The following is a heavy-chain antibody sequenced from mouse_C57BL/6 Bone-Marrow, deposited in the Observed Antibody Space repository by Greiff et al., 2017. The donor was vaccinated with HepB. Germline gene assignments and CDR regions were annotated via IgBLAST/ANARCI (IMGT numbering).Heavy chain of an antibody. CDR2: ISNLAYSI. CDR1: GFTFSDYG. Sequence: EVMFVESGGGLVQPGGSLKLSCAASGFTFSDYGMAWVRQAPRKGPEWVAFISNLAYSIYYADTVTGRFTISRENAKNTLYLEMSSLRSEDTAMYYCARLTVRYAMDYWGQGTSVTVSS. V-gene: IGHV5-15*01. J-gene: IGHJ4*01. D-gene: IGHD1-1*01. CDR3: ARLTVRYAMDY.